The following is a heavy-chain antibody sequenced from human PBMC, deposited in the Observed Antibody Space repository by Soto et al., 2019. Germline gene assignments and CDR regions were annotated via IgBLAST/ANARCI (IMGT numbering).Heavy chain of an antibody. D-gene: IGHD1-1*01. CDR3: AKDRSALDAEYFQH. J-gene: IGHJ1*01. Sequence: QVQLVESGGGVVQPGRSLRLSCAASGFTFSSYGMHWVRQAPGKGLEWVSVISYDGSNKYYADSVKGRFTISRDNSKNTLYLQMNSLRAADTAVYYCAKDRSALDAEYFQHWGQGTLVTVSS. V-gene: IGHV3-30*18. CDR1: GFTFSSYG. CDR2: ISYDGSNK.